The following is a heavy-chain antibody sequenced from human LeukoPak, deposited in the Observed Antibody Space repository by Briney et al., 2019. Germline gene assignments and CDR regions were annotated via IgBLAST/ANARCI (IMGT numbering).Heavy chain of an antibody. CDR1: GGTFSSYA. J-gene: IGHJ4*02. CDR2: IIPIFGTA. V-gene: IGHV1-69*01. D-gene: IGHD3-22*01. Sequence: SVKVSCKSSGGTFSSYAIIWVRQAPGQGLEWMGGIIPIFGTANYAQKFQGRVTITADESTSTAYMELSSLRSEDTAVYYCARGGDYYDSSYVSRFDYWGQGTLVTVSS. CDR3: ARGGDYYDSSYVSRFDY.